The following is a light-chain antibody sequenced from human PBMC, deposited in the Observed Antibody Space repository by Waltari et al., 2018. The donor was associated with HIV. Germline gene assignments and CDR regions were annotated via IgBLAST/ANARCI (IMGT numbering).Light chain of an antibody. Sequence: QSVLTQPPSASGTPGQRVTISCSGSSSNIGSNYVYWYQPLPVTTPQLVIDRNNQRPSGVPGRFSGSKSGTSAYLAISGLRSEDEAEYYCAAWDASLSGNWVFGGGTKLTVL. CDR1: SSNIGSNY. CDR2: RNN. CDR3: AAWDASLSGNWV. V-gene: IGLV1-47*01. J-gene: IGLJ3*02.